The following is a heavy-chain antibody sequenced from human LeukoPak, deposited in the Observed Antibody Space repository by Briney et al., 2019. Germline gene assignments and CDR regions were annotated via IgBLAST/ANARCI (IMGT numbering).Heavy chain of an antibody. D-gene: IGHD5-18*01. V-gene: IGHV4-31*03. CDR3: ARDGGSDSYGSYYFDY. CDR2: IYYSGST. J-gene: IGHJ4*02. CDR1: GGSVSSGGYY. Sequence: SQTLSLTCTVSGGSVSSGGYYWSWIRQHPGKGLEWIGYIYYSGSTYYNPSLKSRVTISVDTSKNQFSLKLSSVTAADTAVYYCARDGGSDSYGSYYFDYWGQGTLVTVSS.